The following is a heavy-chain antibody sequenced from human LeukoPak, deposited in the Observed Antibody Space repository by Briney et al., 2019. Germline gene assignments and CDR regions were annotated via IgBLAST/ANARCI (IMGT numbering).Heavy chain of an antibody. Sequence: ASVKVSCKASGYTFTSYVISWVRQAPEQGLGGMGWITAYNGNTNYAQKLQGRVTMTTDTSTSTAYMELRSLRSDDTAVYCCARTYCSSTSCYLWHYYYGMDVWAKGPRSPSP. CDR3: ARTYCSSTSCYLWHYYYGMDV. CDR2: ITAYNGNT. CDR1: GYTFTSYV. D-gene: IGHD2-2*01. J-gene: IGHJ6*02. V-gene: IGHV1-18*01.